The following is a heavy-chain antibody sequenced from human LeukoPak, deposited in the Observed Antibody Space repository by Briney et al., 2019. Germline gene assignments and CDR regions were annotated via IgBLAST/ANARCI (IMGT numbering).Heavy chain of an antibody. V-gene: IGHV3-48*01. CDR3: AREVGTPQAFDI. CDR1: RFTFSNYG. D-gene: IGHD1-26*01. J-gene: IGHJ3*02. CDR2: INSRSSTI. Sequence: PGGSLRLSCAASRFTFSNYGVNWVRQAPGKGLEWVSNINSRSSTIYYADSVRGRFTISRDNAKNSLYLQMNSLKAEDTAIYYCAREVGTPQAFDIWGQGTMVTVS.